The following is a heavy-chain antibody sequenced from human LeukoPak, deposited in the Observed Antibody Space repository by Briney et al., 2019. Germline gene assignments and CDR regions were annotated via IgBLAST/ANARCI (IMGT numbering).Heavy chain of an antibody. CDR1: GFTFSNYW. CDR3: VRSLRSADF. CDR2: ISTDGSQT. Sequence: GGSLRLSCEASGFTFSNYWMHWVRQAPGKGLMWVSQISTDGSQTFYADSVKGRSTISRDNAKNTLFLQMDSLRPEDTAVYYCVRSLRSADFWGQGTLVTVSS. V-gene: IGHV3-74*01. J-gene: IGHJ4*02.